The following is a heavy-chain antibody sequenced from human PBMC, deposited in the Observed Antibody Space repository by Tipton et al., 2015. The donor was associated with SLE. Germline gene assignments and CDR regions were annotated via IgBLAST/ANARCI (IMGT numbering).Heavy chain of an antibody. J-gene: IGHJ6*03. CDR1: GGSFSGYS. Sequence: TLSLTCAVYGGSFSGYSWSWIRQPPGKGLEWIGEINHSGSANYNPSLKSRFTISVDTSKNQFSLKLSSVTAADTAVYYCARAGAGYYYYYYMDVWGKGTTVTVSS. CDR2: INHSGSA. V-gene: IGHV4-34*01. CDR3: ARAGAGYYYYYYMDV.